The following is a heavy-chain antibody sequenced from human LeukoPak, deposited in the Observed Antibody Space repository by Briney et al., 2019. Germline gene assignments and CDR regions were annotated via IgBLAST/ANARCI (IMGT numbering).Heavy chain of an antibody. CDR2: INESGGT. J-gene: IGHJ6*03. CDR3: ARVAYRYSINDWSRTGLGAYPTKYYYYMDV. CDR1: GGSFRDYS. D-gene: IGHD2-8*01. V-gene: IGHV4-34*01. Sequence: SETLSLTCAVYGGSFRDYSWTWIRRPPGKGLEWIGEINESGGTNYNPSLMSRVIMSVDTSKSQISLKVSSVTAADTAVYYCARVAYRYSINDWSRTGLGAYPTKYYYYMDVWGKGTTVTVSS.